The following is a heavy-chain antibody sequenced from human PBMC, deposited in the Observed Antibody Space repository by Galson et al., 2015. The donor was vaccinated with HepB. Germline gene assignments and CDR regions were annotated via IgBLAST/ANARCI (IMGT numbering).Heavy chain of an antibody. J-gene: IGHJ3*01. D-gene: IGHD2-15*01. CDR2: ISDSGGST. CDR1: GFTFSSYA. CDR3: AKRDIVVVLGARYGAAFDF. Sequence: SLRLSCAASGFTFSSYAMNWVRQAPGKGLEWVSAISDSGGSTYYADSVKGRFTISRDNSKNTLYLEMNSLRADDTAIYYCAKRDIVVVLGARYGAAFDFWGRGTMVTVSS. V-gene: IGHV3-23*01.